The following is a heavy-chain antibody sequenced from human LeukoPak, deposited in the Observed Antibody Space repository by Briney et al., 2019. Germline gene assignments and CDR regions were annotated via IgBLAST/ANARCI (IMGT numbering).Heavy chain of an antibody. CDR3: ARGTVGAGVFDV. CDR2: IETAGDT. CDR1: GFAFNTYD. J-gene: IGHJ3*01. V-gene: IGHV3-13*01. Sequence: GGSLRLSCAASGFAFNTYDMHWVRQAVGKGPEWVAGIETAGDTYYLDSVKGRFTISRENGKNSLYLQMNSLRVGDTAVYYCARGTVGAGVFDVWGQGTLVTVS. D-gene: IGHD1-26*01.